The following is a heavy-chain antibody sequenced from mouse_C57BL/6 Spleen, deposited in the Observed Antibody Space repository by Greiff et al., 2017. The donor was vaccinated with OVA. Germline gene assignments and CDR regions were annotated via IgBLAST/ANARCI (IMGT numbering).Heavy chain of an antibody. J-gene: IGHJ3*01. Sequence: QVQLQQPGAELVMPGASVKLSCKASGYTFTSYWMHWVKQRPGQGLEWIGEIDPSDSYTNYNQKFKGKSTLTVEKSSSTAYMQLSSLTSEDSAVYYCARGGYDYDVSWFAYWGQGTLVTVSA. CDR1: GYTFTSYW. CDR2: IDPSDSYT. V-gene: IGHV1-69*01. D-gene: IGHD2-4*01. CDR3: ARGGYDYDVSWFAY.